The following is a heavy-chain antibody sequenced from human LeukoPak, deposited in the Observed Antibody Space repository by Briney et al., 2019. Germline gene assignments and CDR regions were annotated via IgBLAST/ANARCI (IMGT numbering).Heavy chain of an antibody. J-gene: IGHJ4*02. CDR3: ASNGYSSGWYGTFDY. V-gene: IGHV4-34*01. D-gene: IGHD6-19*01. CDR2: INHSGST. Sequence: PSETLSLTCAVYGGSFSGYYWSWIRQPPGKGLEWIGEINHSGSTNYNPSLKSRVTISVDTSKNQFSLKLSSVTAADTAVYYCASNGYSSGWYGTFDYWGQGTLVTVSS. CDR1: GGSFSGYY.